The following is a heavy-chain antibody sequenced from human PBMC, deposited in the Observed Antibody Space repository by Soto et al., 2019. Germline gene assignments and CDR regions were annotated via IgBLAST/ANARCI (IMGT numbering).Heavy chain of an antibody. D-gene: IGHD1-26*01. V-gene: IGHV3-30*18. CDR2: ISYDGSNK. CDR1: GFTFSSYG. J-gene: IGHJ4*02. Sequence: QVQLVESGGGVVQPGRSLRLSCAASGFTFSSYGMHWVRQAPGKGLEWVAVISYDGSNKYYADSVQGRFTISRDNSKNTLYLQMNSLRAEDTAVYYCAKDGATAFDDWGQGTLVTVSS. CDR3: AKDGATAFDD.